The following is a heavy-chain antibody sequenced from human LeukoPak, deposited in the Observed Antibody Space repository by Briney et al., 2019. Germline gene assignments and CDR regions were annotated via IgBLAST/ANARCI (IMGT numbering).Heavy chain of an antibody. J-gene: IGHJ5*02. CDR2: IYSSGST. CDR1: GGSVSSYY. Sequence: SETLSLTCTVSGGSVSSYYWNWVRQPPGKGLEWIGNIYSSGSTDYNPSLKSRVTISLDTSKFQFSLRLNSVTAADTAVYYCARADPNASGYFYRFNWFDPWGQGTLVTVSS. D-gene: IGHD3-10*01. V-gene: IGHV4-59*02. CDR3: ARADPNASGYFYRFNWFDP.